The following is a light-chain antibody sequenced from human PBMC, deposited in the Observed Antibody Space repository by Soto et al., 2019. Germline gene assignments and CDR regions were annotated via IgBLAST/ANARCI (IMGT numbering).Light chain of an antibody. Sequence: QSVLTQPPSASGSPGQSVTISCTGTSSDVGGYNYVSWNQQHPGKVPKLMIYEVTKRPSGVPDRFSGSKSGNTASLTVSGLQVEDEADYYCSSFAGSRYVFGTGTKLTVL. J-gene: IGLJ1*01. CDR2: EVT. V-gene: IGLV2-8*01. CDR3: SSFAGSRYV. CDR1: SSDVGGYNY.